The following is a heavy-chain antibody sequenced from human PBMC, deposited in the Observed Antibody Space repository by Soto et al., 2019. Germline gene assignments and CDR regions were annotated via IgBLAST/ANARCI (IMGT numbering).Heavy chain of an antibody. CDR1: GYTFNHYG. J-gene: IGHJ4*02. V-gene: IGHV1-18*01. CDR2: ISTYSGNT. Sequence: ASVKVSCKASGYTFNHYGISWVRQAPGQGLEWMGRISTYSGNTKYTEKLQGRLTMTTDTSTSTAYMELSSLTSEDTAVYYCARGPATAPDAYWGLGTLVTVSS. D-gene: IGHD2-2*01. CDR3: ARGPATAPDAY.